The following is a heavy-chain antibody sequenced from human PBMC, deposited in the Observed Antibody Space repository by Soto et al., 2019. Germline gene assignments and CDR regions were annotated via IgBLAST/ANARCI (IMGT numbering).Heavy chain of an antibody. CDR2: INAGNGNT. V-gene: IGHV1-3*05. Sequence: QVQLVQSGAEEKKPGASVKVSCKASGYTFTSYGMHWVRQAPGQRLEWMGWINAGNGNTKYSQKFQGRVTITRDTSAGTAYMELRSLRSEDTAVYDCARAPGGPGIAEYWGQGTLVTVSS. CDR1: GYTFTSYG. D-gene: IGHD6-13*01. J-gene: IGHJ4*02. CDR3: ARAPGGPGIAEY.